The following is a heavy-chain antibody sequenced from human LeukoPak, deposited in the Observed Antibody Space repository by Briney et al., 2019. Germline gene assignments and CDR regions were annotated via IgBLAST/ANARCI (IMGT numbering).Heavy chain of an antibody. CDR1: GFTFSSYG. J-gene: IGHJ4*02. V-gene: IGHV3-33*06. Sequence: GRSLRLSCAASGFTFSSYGMHWVRQAPGKGLEWVAAIWYDGSNKYYAESVKVRFTISRDNSKTTLYLQMKSLRPEDTAVYYCAKDFSYYDSSGSGPDYWGQGTLVTVSS. CDR3: AKDFSYYDSSGSGPDY. D-gene: IGHD3-22*01. CDR2: IWYDGSNK.